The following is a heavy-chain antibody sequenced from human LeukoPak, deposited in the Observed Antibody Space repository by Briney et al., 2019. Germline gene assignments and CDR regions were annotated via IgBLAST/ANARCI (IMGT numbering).Heavy chain of an antibody. V-gene: IGHV1-69*04. CDR1: GGTFSSYA. CDR2: IIPILGIA. D-gene: IGHD3-10*01. CDR3: ARVGMNGSGSYYRYYFDY. Sequence: ASVKVSCKASGGTFSSYAISWVRQAPGQGLEWMGRIIPILGIANYAQKFQGRVTITADKSTSTAYMELSSLRSEDTAVYYCARVGMNGSGSYYRYYFDYWGQGTLVTVSS. J-gene: IGHJ4*02.